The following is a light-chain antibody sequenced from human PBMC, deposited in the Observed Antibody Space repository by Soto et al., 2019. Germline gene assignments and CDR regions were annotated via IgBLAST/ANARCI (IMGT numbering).Light chain of an antibody. CDR3: QSYDSSLSGYV. Sequence: QSALTQPPSVSGAPGQRVTISCTGSSSNIGAGYDVHWYQQLPGTAPKLLIYGNSNRPSGVPDRFSGSKSGTSASLAITGLQAEDEADYYCQSYDSSLSGYVFGTETKVTVL. CDR1: SSNIGAGYD. J-gene: IGLJ1*01. V-gene: IGLV1-40*01. CDR2: GNS.